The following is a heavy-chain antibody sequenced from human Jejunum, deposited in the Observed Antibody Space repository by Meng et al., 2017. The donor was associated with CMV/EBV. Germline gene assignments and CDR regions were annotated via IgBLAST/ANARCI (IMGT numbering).Heavy chain of an antibody. CDR2: VNENGRST. V-gene: IGHV3-20*01. D-gene: IGHD2-8*02. Sequence: FTFGDYGMLWVRQAQGKGLEWVSGVNENGRSTAYADSVKGRFTISRDNAKNSLFLQMNSLRDEDTALYHCARRSGHCTGSCYEDYWGQGTLVTVSS. CDR1: FTFGDYG. J-gene: IGHJ4*02. CDR3: ARRSGHCTGSCYEDY.